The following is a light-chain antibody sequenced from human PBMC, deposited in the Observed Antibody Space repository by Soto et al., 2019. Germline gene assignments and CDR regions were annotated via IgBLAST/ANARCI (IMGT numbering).Light chain of an antibody. Sequence: QSALTQPASVSGSPGQSITISCTGTRSDVGGYNYVSWYQQHPGKAPKLMIYDVNNQPSGVSHRFSGSKYGNTASLTISGLQAEDEADYYCSSYAGSTNPYVFGTGTKMTVL. J-gene: IGLJ1*01. CDR1: RSDVGGYNY. CDR2: DVN. CDR3: SSYAGSTNPYV. V-gene: IGLV2-14*01.